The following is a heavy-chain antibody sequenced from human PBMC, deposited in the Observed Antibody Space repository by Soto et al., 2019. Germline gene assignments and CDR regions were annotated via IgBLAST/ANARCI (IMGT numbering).Heavy chain of an antibody. D-gene: IGHD3-22*01. Sequence: QVQLVESGGGVVQPGRSLRLSCAASGFTFSSYGMHWVRQAPGKGLEWVAVIWYDGSNKYYADSVKGRFTISRDNSKNTLYLQMNSLRAEDTAVYYCARGESYYYDSSGPSWFYYWGQGTLVTVSS. J-gene: IGHJ4*02. CDR2: IWYDGSNK. CDR3: ARGESYYYDSSGPSWFYY. V-gene: IGHV3-33*01. CDR1: GFTFSSYG.